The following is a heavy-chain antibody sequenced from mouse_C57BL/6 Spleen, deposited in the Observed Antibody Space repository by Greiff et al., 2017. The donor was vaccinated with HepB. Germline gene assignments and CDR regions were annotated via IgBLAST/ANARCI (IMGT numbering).Heavy chain of an antibody. CDR1: GYSITSGYY. Sequence: EVQLQESGPGLVKPSQSLSLTCSVTGYSITSGYYWNWIRQFPGNKLEWMGYISYDGSNNYNPSLKNRNSITRDTSKNQFFLKLNSVTTEDTATYYCARDLGDYFDYWGQGTTLTVSS. J-gene: IGHJ2*01. CDR2: ISYDGSN. V-gene: IGHV3-6*01. CDR3: ARDLGDYFDY. D-gene: IGHD3-3*01.